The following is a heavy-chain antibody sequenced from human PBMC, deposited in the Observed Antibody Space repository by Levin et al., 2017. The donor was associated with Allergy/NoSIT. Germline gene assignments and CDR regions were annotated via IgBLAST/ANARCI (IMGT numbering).Heavy chain of an antibody. CDR1: GFAFSTYA. CDR2: ITGSGTVT. Sequence: PGGSLRLSCAASGFAFSTYAMYWVRQAPGKGLEWVSAITGSGTVTYYADSMKGRLTISRDNSKNTLYLEMNSLRAEDTALYFCAKDGEISSSWYGYFDYWGQGILVTVSS. J-gene: IGHJ4*02. CDR3: AKDGEISSSWYGYFDY. D-gene: IGHD6-13*01. V-gene: IGHV3-23*01.